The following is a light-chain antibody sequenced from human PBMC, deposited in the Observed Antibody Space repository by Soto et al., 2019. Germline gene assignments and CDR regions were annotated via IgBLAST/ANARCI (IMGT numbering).Light chain of an antibody. CDR2: FND. CDR1: SSNIGSYT. CDR3: AAWDDSLNASV. V-gene: IGLV1-44*01. J-gene: IGLJ1*01. Sequence: QPVLTQSPSASGTPGQRVTISCSGSSSNIGSYTVNWYQQLPGTAPKLLIYFNDQRPSGVPGRFSGSKSGTSASLAISGLQSEDEADYYCAAWDDSLNASVFGPGTKLTVL.